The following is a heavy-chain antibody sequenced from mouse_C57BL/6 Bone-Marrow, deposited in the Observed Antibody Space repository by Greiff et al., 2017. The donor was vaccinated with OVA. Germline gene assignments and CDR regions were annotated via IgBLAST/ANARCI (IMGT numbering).Heavy chain of an antibody. CDR2: IWTGGGT. Sequence: VQLVESGPGLVAPSQSLSITCTVSGFSLTSYAISWVRQPPGKGLEWLGVIWTGGGTHYHSALKSRRSIRKDNSKSQVFLKMNSLQTDDTARYYCARNRRIITTVVAPYAMDYWGQGTSVTVSS. J-gene: IGHJ4*01. CDR3: ARNRRIITTVVAPYAMDY. V-gene: IGHV2-9-1*01. CDR1: GFSLTSYA. D-gene: IGHD1-1*01.